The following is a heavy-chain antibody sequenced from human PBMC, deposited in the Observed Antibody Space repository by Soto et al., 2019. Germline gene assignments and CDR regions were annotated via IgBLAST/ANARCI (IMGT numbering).Heavy chain of an antibody. V-gene: IGHV4-39*01. D-gene: IGHD6-19*01. Sequence: SETLSLTCTVSGGSINSSSYYWGWIRQPPGKGLEWIGSIYYSGSTYYNPSLKSRVTIYVDTSKNQFSLKLSSVTAADTAVYYCASSISGWSLTPYNWFDPWGQGTLVTVSS. J-gene: IGHJ5*02. CDR3: ASSISGWSLTPYNWFDP. CDR2: IYYSGST. CDR1: GGSINSSSYY.